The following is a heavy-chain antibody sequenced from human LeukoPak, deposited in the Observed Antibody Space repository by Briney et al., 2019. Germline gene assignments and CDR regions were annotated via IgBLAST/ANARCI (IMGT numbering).Heavy chain of an antibody. V-gene: IGHV3-21*01. Sequence: GESLKISCVASGFSFSSYAINWVRQAPGKGLEWVSSISPSSSYICYADSAKGRFTISRDDAKNSLYLQMTSLRAEDTAVYYCARVVTYYSGSSGYSLDLWGQGALVIVSS. CDR1: GFSFSSYA. CDR2: ISPSSSYI. D-gene: IGHD3-22*01. CDR3: ARVVTYYSGSSGYSLDL. J-gene: IGHJ4*02.